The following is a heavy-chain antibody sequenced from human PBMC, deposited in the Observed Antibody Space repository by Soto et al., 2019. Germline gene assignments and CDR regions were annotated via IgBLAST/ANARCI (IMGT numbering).Heavy chain of an antibody. J-gene: IGHJ5*02. CDR1: GYSFSTYW. D-gene: IGHD2-15*01. CDR3: ARRKHDSVHYWFDT. Sequence: GQSLKISCKGSGYSFSTYWISSVRQMPGKGLEWMGRIDPSDSYTDYSPSFEGHVTISADKSISTAYLQWSSLKPSDTAMYYCARRKHDSVHYWFDTWGQGTLVTFCS. V-gene: IGHV5-10-1*01. CDR2: IDPSDSYT.